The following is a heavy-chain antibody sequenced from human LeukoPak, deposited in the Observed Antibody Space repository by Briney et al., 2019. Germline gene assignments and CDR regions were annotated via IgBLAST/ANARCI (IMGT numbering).Heavy chain of an antibody. J-gene: IGHJ4*02. V-gene: IGHV3-72*01. D-gene: IGHD3-16*01. Sequence: GGSLRLSCVASGFSFSDHYMDWVRQAPGKGLEWVGRTTNKAKSYTTEYAASVKGRFSISRDDSKNSLYLQMNSLKTEDTAVYYCASVSAGLIEYWGQGTLVSVSS. CDR3: ASVSAGLIEY. CDR2: TTNKAKSYTT. CDR1: GFSFSDHY.